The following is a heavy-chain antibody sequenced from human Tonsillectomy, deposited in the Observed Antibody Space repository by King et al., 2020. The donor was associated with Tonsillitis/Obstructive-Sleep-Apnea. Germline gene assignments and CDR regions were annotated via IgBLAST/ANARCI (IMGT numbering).Heavy chain of an antibody. CDR1: GFTVSNNY. CDR2: IYSGGST. Sequence: VQLVESGGGLVQPGGSLRLSCAASGFTVSNNYMNWVRQAPGKGLEWVSVIYSGGSTYYTDSVKVRFTISRDNSKNTLYLQMNTLRAEDTALYYCARGYRYSTGWYNFDYWGQGTLVTVSS. CDR3: ARGYRYSTGWYNFDY. J-gene: IGHJ4*02. V-gene: IGHV3-66*01. D-gene: IGHD6-19*01.